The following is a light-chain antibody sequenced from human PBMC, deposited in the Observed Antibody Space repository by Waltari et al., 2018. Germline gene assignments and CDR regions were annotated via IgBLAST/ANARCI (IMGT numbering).Light chain of an antibody. CDR1: QSITKK. Sequence: EIVMTQSPATLSVSPGERATLSCRASQSITKKLAWYQQKPGQAPRLLIYDASTRATGVPARFSGSGSGTEFTLTISSLQSEDFAVYYCQKYDNWPPTFGGGTKVGIK. J-gene: IGKJ4*01. CDR2: DAS. V-gene: IGKV3-15*01. CDR3: QKYDNWPPT.